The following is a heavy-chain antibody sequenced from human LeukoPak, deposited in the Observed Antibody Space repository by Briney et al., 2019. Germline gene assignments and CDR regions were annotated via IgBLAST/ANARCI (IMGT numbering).Heavy chain of an antibody. CDR2: IYNSGST. J-gene: IGHJ4*02. CDR3: ATTVTLLLDC. V-gene: IGHV4-39*01. D-gene: IGHD4-17*01. CDR1: SGSISSSSYY. Sequence: SGTLSLTCTVSSGSISSSSYYWGWNRPPPGKGLVWIGSIYNSGSTYYNPSLKSRVIISVDTSKNQFSLKLPSVTAADTAVYYCATTVTLLLDCWGQGILVTVSS.